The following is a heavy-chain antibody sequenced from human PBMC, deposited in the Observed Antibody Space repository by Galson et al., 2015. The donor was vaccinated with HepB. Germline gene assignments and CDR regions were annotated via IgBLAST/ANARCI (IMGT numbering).Heavy chain of an antibody. V-gene: IGHV4-4*07. D-gene: IGHD3-22*01. CDR3: ASGGDDSSGYLNWYFDL. Sequence: LSLTCTVSGGSISSYYWSWIRQPAGKGLEWIGRIYTSGSTNYNPSLKSRVTMSVDTSKNQFSLKLSSVTAADTAVYYCASGGDDSSGYLNWYFDLWGRGTLVTVSS. CDR2: IYTSGST. J-gene: IGHJ2*01. CDR1: GGSISSYY.